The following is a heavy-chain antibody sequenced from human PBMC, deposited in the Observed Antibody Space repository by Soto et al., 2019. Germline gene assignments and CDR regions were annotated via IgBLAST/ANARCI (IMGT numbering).Heavy chain of an antibody. CDR2: IIPIFGTA. Sequence: SVKVSCKASGGTFSSYAISWVRQAPGQGLEWMGGIIPIFGTANHAQKFQGRVTITADESTSTAYMELSSLRSEDTAVYYCAIGYSSWGGHYYYGMDVWGQGTTVTVSS. CDR1: GGTFSSYA. CDR3: AIGYSSWGGHYYYGMDV. D-gene: IGHD6-13*01. J-gene: IGHJ6*02. V-gene: IGHV1-69*13.